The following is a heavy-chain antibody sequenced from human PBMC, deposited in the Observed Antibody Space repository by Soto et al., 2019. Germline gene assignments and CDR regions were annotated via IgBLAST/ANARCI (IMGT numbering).Heavy chain of an antibody. CDR2: TYPSGST. CDR1: WGCIRNADYP. J-gene: IGHJ4*02. V-gene: IGHV4-30-4*01. Sequence: SLTSTASWGCIRNADYPWSWIRQPPGKGLEWIGYTYPSGSTYYNASLRSRVTISIDASKNQFSLKLNSVTAADTAVYYCASEGGYDSPHGCCGQGTLVTVYS. CDR3: ASEGGYDSPHGC. D-gene: IGHD5-12*01.